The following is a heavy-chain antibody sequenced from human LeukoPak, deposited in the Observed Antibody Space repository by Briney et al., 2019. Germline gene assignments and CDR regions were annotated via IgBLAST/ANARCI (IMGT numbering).Heavy chain of an antibody. D-gene: IGHD5-12*01. CDR2: IKSKTDGGTT. CDR3: TTAGFTYSGYVDY. V-gene: IGHV3-15*01. CDR1: GFTFSNAG. J-gene: IGHJ4*02. Sequence: GGSLRLSCAASGFTFSNAGMSWFRQAPGKGLEWFGCIKSKTDGGTTDYAGPVKGRFTISRDDSKNTLYLQMNSLKTEDTAVYYCTTAGFTYSGYVDYWGQGTLVTVSS.